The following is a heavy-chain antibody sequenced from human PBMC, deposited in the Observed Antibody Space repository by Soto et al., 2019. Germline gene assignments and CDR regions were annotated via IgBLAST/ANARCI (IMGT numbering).Heavy chain of an antibody. J-gene: IGHJ4*02. Sequence: GESLKISCKGSGYDFSSYWIAWVRRMPGKGLEWMGMIYPGDSDTKYSPSFQGRVTISADRSTSTAYLHWGSLTASDTAMYFCARREKWHDFEYWGQGSLVTVSS. CDR1: GYDFSSYW. D-gene: IGHD5-12*01. V-gene: IGHV5-51*01. CDR2: IYPGDSDT. CDR3: ARREKWHDFEY.